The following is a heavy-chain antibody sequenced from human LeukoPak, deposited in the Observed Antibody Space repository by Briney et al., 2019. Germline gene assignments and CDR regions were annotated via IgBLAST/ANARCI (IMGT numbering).Heavy chain of an antibody. J-gene: IGHJ4*02. CDR3: AKDAQRGFDYSNSLDN. Sequence: PGRSLRPSCATSGFTFSHYGMHWVRQAPGKGLEWVAVIWSDGSNRYYGDAVKGRFTISRDNFRRTVYLQMNSLRAEDTAVYYCAKDAQRGFDYSNSLDNWGQGTLVTVSS. CDR2: IWSDGSNR. V-gene: IGHV3-33*06. D-gene: IGHD4-11*01. CDR1: GFTFSHYG.